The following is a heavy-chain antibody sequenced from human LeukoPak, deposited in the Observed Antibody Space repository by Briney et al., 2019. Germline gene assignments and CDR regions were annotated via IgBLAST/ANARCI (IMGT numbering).Heavy chain of an antibody. CDR3: ARRGPVAENGYYFDS. CDR1: GYSFTTFW. Sequence: GESLRISCKGSGYSFTTFWIGWVRQLPGKGLEWMGIIYPGDSDTRYGPSFQGQGTISVDRSISTAYLKWSSLKASDTAIYYCARRGPVAENGYYFDSWGQGTLVTVSS. V-gene: IGHV5-51*01. CDR2: IYPGDSDT. D-gene: IGHD2-15*01. J-gene: IGHJ4*02.